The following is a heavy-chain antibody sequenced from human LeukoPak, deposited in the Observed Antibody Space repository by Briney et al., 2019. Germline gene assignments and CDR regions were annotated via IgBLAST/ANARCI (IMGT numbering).Heavy chain of an antibody. J-gene: IGHJ3*02. Sequence: SLKVSCEASRGTFSSYAISWVRQAPGQGLEWMGGIIPIFGIANYAQKFQGRVTITADESTSTAYMELSSLRSEDTAVYYCARDCVWGGYYRGPRVNDAFDTWGKGTMVTVSS. CDR2: IIPIFGIA. V-gene: IGHV1-69*13. D-gene: IGHD3-3*01. CDR1: RGTFSSYA. CDR3: ARDCVWGGYYRGPRVNDAFDT.